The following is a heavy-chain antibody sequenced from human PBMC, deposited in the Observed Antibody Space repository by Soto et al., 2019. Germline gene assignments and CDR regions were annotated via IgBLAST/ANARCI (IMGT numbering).Heavy chain of an antibody. CDR1: GFSLRTTGVA. D-gene: IGHD5-12*01. Sequence: QITLKESGPTLVKPTQTLTLTCAFSGFSLRTTGVAVGWIRQPPGKALEWLAIIFWDGDTRYSPSLKSRLTITRDTSKNQVVLTLTNMDPVDTATYSCAQGNIAMADYWGQGILVTVSS. CDR2: IFWDGDT. CDR3: AQGNIAMADY. V-gene: IGHV2-5*02. J-gene: IGHJ4*02.